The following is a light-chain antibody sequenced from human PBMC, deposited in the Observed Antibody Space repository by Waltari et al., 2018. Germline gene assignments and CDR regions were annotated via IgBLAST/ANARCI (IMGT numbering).Light chain of an antibody. V-gene: IGKV3-20*01. J-gene: IGKJ2*01. CDR1: QSVSSNY. CDR2: DAS. CDR3: QQYSYAPNT. Sequence: EIVLTRSPGTLSLSPGERATLSCRASQSVSSNYLAWYQQKPGQAPRLLIFDASNRATGIPDRFSGSGSGTDFSLTISRLEPEDFAVYFCQQYSYAPNTFGQGTKLEI.